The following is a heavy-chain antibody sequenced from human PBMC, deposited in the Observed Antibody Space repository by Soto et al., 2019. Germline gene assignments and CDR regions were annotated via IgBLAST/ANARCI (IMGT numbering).Heavy chain of an antibody. Sequence: QVQLQESGPGLVKPSQTLSLTCTVSGGSIRSGDYYWTWIRQPPGKGLEWIGYIYYSGRTYYNPSLKSRVTISVDTSKNQFSLKLSSVTAADTAVYYCARGYCSSGSCFNWFDPWGQGTLVTVSS. CDR3: ARGYCSSGSCFNWFDP. CDR1: GGSIRSGDYY. V-gene: IGHV4-30-4*01. CDR2: IYYSGRT. J-gene: IGHJ5*02. D-gene: IGHD2-15*01.